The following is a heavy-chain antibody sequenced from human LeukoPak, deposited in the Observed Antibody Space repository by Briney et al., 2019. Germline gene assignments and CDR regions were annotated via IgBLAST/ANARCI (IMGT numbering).Heavy chain of an antibody. CDR3: ARSAQKWELLGDY. CDR1: GYTFTSYD. CDR2: MNPNSGNT. V-gene: IGHV1-8*03. J-gene: IGHJ4*02. Sequence: ASVKVSCKASGYTFTSYDINWVRQATGRGLEWMGWMNPNSGNTGYAQKFQGRVTITRNTSISTAYMELSSLRSEDTAVYYCARSAQKWELLGDYWGQGTLVTVSS. D-gene: IGHD1-26*01.